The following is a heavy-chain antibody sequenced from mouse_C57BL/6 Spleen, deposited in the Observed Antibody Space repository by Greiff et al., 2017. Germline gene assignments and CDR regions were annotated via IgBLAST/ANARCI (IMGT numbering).Heavy chain of an antibody. CDR3: ARWITTDVGYFDV. D-gene: IGHD1-1*01. Sequence: QVQLQQSGAELVKPGASVKLSCKASGYTFTSYWMHWVKQRPGQGLEWIGMIHPNSGSTNSNEKFKSKATLTVDKSSSTAYMQLSSLTSEDSAVYYCARWITTDVGYFDVWGTGTTVTVSS. CDR2: IHPNSGST. V-gene: IGHV1-64*01. CDR1: GYTFTSYW. J-gene: IGHJ1*03.